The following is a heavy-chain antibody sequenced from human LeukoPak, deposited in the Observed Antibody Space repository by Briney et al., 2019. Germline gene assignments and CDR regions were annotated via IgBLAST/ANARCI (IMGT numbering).Heavy chain of an antibody. CDR2: IYYSGST. CDR1: GGSISSYY. D-gene: IGHD2-2*01. J-gene: IGHJ6*02. V-gene: IGHV4-59*08. CDR3: ARSNCSSTSCYFFSDYYYGMDV. Sequence: SETLSLTCTVSGGSISSYYWSWIRQPPGKGLEWIGYIYYSGSTNYNPSLKSRVTISVDTSKNQFSLKLSSVTAADTAVYYCARSNCSSTSCYFFSDYYYGMDVWGQGTTVTVSS.